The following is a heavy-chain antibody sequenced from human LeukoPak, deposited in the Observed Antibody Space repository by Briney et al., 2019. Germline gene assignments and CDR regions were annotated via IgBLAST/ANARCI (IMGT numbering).Heavy chain of an antibody. J-gene: IGHJ4*02. V-gene: IGHV1-8*01. D-gene: IGHD3-22*01. CDR2: MNPNSGNT. Sequence: ASVKVSCKASGYTFTSYDINWARQATGQGLEWMGWMNPNSGNTGYAQKFQGRVTMTRNTSISTAYMELSSLRSEDTAVYYCARGRVGYYDSSGYPPPYYWGQGTLVTVSS. CDR3: ARGRVGYYDSSGYPPPYY. CDR1: GYTFTSYD.